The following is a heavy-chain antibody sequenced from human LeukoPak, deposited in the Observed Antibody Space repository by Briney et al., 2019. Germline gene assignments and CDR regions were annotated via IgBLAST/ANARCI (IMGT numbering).Heavy chain of an antibody. CDR3: ASARVRGVTY. Sequence: PSETLSLTCTVSGGSISSGSYYWSWIRQPAGKGLEWIGRIYTSGSTNYNPSLKSRVTISVDTSKNQFSLKLSSVTAADTAVYYCASARVRGVTYWGQGTLVTVSS. CDR2: IYTSGST. V-gene: IGHV4-61*02. D-gene: IGHD3-10*01. CDR1: GGSISSGSYY. J-gene: IGHJ4*02.